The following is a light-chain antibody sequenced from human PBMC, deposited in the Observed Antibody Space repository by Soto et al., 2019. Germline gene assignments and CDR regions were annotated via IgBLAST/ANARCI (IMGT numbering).Light chain of an antibody. CDR1: QSISDW. CDR2: RAS. Sequence: DIQMTQSPSTLSASVGDRVTITCRASQSISDWLAWYQQKPGKAPKLLIYRASNLESGVPSRFGGGGSGTEFTLTISGLQPDDFATYYCQQYNSYSLTFGQGTTVEI. J-gene: IGKJ2*01. CDR3: QQYNSYSLT. V-gene: IGKV1-5*03.